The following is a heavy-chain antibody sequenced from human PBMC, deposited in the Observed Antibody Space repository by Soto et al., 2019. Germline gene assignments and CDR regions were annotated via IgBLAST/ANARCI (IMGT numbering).Heavy chain of an antibody. D-gene: IGHD3-22*01. V-gene: IGHV3-23*01. Sequence: GGSLRLSCAASGFTFSSYAMSWVRQAPGKGLEWISAISGSGDTTYYADYVKGRFTISRDNSRNTLYLQMNSLRAEDTAVYYGAKEGVVNTRLFGYYCDYWGQGTLVTVSS. J-gene: IGHJ4*02. CDR3: AKEGVVNTRLFGYYCDY. CDR2: ISGSGDTT. CDR1: GFTFSSYA.